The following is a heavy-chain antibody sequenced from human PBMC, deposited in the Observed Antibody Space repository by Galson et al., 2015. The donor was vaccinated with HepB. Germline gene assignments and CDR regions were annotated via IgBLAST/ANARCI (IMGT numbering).Heavy chain of an antibody. V-gene: IGHV3-48*03. J-gene: IGHJ4*02. D-gene: IGHD1-20*01. Sequence: SLRLSCAASGFTFSSYEMNWVRQAPGKGLEWVSYINTSGRTIYYADSVKGRFTISRDNAKNSLYLKMNSLRAEDTAVYYCARDNNWNPDYWGQGTLVTVSS. CDR3: ARDNNWNPDY. CDR2: INTSGRTI. CDR1: GFTFSSYE.